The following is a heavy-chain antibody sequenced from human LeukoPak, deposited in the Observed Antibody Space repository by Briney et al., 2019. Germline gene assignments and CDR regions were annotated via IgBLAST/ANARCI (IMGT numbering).Heavy chain of an antibody. CDR2: IYTSGST. CDR3: ARWLAAAASRFDP. CDR1: GGSISSGSYY. Sequence: SETLSLTCTVSGGSISSGSYYWSWIRQPARKGLEWVGRIYTSGSTNYNPSLKSRVTISVDTSKNQFSLKLSSVTAADTAVYYCARWLAAAASRFDPWGQGTLVTVSS. D-gene: IGHD6-25*01. V-gene: IGHV4-61*02. J-gene: IGHJ5*02.